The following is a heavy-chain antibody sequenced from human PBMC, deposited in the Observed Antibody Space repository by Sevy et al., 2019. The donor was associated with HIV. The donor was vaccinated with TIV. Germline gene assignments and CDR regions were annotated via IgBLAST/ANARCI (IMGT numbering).Heavy chain of an antibody. D-gene: IGHD2-8*02. V-gene: IGHV1-46*01. CDR2: IDPSDGST. Sequence: ASVKVSCKTSGYAFTGYSIHWVRQPPGQGLEWMGIIDPSDGSTHYAQKFQGRVIMSTDTSTTTVYMELTSLRSEDTAVYSCARTLVSGGTIDYWGQGTLVTVSS. CDR3: ARTLVSGGTIDY. CDR1: GYAFTGYS. J-gene: IGHJ4*02.